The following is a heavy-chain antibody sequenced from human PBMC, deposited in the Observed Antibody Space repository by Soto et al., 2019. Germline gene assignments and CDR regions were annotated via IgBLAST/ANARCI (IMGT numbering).Heavy chain of an antibody. V-gene: IGHV3-33*01. CDR2: IWYDGSNK. D-gene: IGHD3-10*01. J-gene: IGHJ4*02. CDR1: GFTFSSYG. CDR3: ARDLNGPFGELLPDY. Sequence: GGSLRLSCAASGFTFSSYGMHWVRQAPGKGLEWVAVIWYDGSNKYYADSVKGRFTISRDNSKNTLYLQMNSLRAEDTAVYYCARDLNGPFGELLPDYWGQGTLVTVSS.